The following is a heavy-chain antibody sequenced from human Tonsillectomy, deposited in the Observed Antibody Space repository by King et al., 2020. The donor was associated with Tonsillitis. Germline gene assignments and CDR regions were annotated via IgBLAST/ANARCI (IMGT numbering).Heavy chain of an antibody. CDR2: MFHSGST. Sequence: VQLQESGPGLVKPSETLSLTCAVSGYSISSCYYWGWIRQPPGKGLEWIGSMFHSGSTYYNPSLQTRVTISVDTSKNQFSLKLSSVTAADTAVYYCARDSSRVPKNWFGPWGQGTLVTVSS. J-gene: IGHJ5*02. V-gene: IGHV4-38-2*02. D-gene: IGHD3-10*01. CDR3: ARDSSRVPKNWFGP. CDR1: GYSISSCYY.